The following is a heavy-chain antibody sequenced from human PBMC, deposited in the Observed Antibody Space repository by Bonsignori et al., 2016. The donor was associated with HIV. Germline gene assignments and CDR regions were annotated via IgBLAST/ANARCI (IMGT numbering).Heavy chain of an antibody. V-gene: IGHV3-23*01. D-gene: IGHD3-3*01. CDR3: AKPLEEDGPEGVD. J-gene: IGHJ4*02. CDR1: GFPFGTYA. CDR2: ISGPGGRT. Sequence: GGSLRLSCAASGFPFGTYALTWVRQAPGKGLEWVSAISGPGGRTYYADSVKGRFTVSRDNSKNTLYLQMNGLRVEDTAIYYCAKPLEEDGPEGVDWGQGTLVTVSS.